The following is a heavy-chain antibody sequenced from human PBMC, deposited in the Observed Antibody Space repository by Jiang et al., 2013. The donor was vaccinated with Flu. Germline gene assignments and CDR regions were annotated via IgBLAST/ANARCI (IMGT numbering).Heavy chain of an antibody. Sequence: EVKKPGASVKVSCKASGYTFTSYGISWVRQAPGQGLEWMGWISAYNGNTNYAQKLQGRVTMTTDTSTSTAYMELRSLRSDDTAVYYCARDPYCSSTSCYLGYYYGMDVWGQGTTVTVSS. J-gene: IGHJ6*02. V-gene: IGHV1-18*01. CDR3: ARDPYCSSTSCYLGYYYGMDV. CDR2: ISAYNGNT. CDR1: GYTFTSYG. D-gene: IGHD2-2*01.